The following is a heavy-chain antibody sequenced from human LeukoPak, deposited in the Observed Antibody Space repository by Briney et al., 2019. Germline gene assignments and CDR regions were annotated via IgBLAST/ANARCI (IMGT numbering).Heavy chain of an antibody. CDR1: GGSISTSNYY. Sequence: SETLSLTCTVSGGSISTSNYYWSWIRQPPGKGLEWIGEINHSGSTNYNPSLKSRVTISVDTSKNQFSLKLSSVTAADTAVYYCARRHQWLLLRAYSAPFDYWGQGTLVTVSS. V-gene: IGHV4-39*07. CDR2: INHSGST. J-gene: IGHJ4*02. CDR3: ARRHQWLLLRAYSAPFDY. D-gene: IGHD3-22*01.